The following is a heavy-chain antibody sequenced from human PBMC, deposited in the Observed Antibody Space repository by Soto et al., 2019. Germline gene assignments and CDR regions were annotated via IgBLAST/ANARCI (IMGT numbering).Heavy chain of an antibody. CDR1: GFTFSNAW. V-gene: IGHV3-15*01. CDR2: IKSKTDGGTT. Sequence: PGGSLRLSCAASGFTFSNAWMSWVRHAPGKGLEWVGRIKSKTDGGTTDYAAPVKGRFTISRDDSKNTLYLQMNSLKTEDTAVYYCTTGKSYYYYGMDVWGQGTTVTVSS. J-gene: IGHJ6*02. CDR3: TTGKSYYYYGMDV.